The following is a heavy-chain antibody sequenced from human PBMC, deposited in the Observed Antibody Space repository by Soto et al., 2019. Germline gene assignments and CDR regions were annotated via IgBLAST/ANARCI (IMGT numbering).Heavy chain of an antibody. D-gene: IGHD2-21*01. CDR2: ISPGSRYP. V-gene: IGHV3-11*06. CDR3: VRGCGGGLFDP. J-gene: IGHJ5*02. Sequence: QVQLVESGGGLVPPGGSLRLSCAGSGFTFGDSYMSWIRQAPGKGLEWLSYISPGSRYPAYADSVKGRFTISRDNAKRSLYLQMMSLTAEDTAIYYCVRGCGGGLFDPWGQGPMVTVSS. CDR1: GFTFGDSY.